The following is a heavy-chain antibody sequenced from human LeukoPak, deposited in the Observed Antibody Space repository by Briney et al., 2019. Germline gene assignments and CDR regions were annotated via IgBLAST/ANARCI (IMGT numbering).Heavy chain of an antibody. J-gene: IGHJ4*02. CDR1: GYTFTGYY. Sequence: GASVKVSCKASGYTFTGYYTHWVRQAPGQGLEWMGWINPNSGGTNYAQKFQGRVTMTRDTSISTAYMELSRLRSDDTAVYYCARDGYYGSGSYSAPDYWGQGTLVTVSS. V-gene: IGHV1-2*02. CDR2: INPNSGGT. D-gene: IGHD3-10*01. CDR3: ARDGYYGSGSYSAPDY.